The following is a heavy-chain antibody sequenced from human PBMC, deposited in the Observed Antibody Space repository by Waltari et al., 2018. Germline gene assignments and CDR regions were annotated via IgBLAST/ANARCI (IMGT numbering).Heavy chain of an antibody. CDR1: GFGFSSFW. V-gene: IGHV3-33*08. CDR2: IWFDGSKI. J-gene: IGHJ6*03. CDR3: ARCPDEYNYYYMEV. Sequence: QVQLVESGGGVVQPGKSLRLSCAGSGFGFSSFWIHWVRQAPGKGLEWVAIIWFDGSKIYYADSVKGRFTISRDNSRNTVYLQMNSLRPEDSGVYYCARCPDEYNYYYMEVWGRGTTVSVSS.